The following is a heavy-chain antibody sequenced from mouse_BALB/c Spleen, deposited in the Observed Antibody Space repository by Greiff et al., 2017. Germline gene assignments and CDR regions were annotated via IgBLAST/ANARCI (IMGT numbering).Heavy chain of an antibody. Sequence: EVQLVESGGGLVQPGGSRKLSCAASGFTFSSFGMHWVRQAPEKGLEWVAYISSGSSTIYYADTVKGRFTISRDNPKNTLFLQMTSLRSEDTAMYYCARGHGSSYGYAMDYWGQGTSVTVSS. J-gene: IGHJ4*01. V-gene: IGHV5-17*02. CDR2: ISSGSSTI. CDR1: GFTFSSFG. D-gene: IGHD1-1*01. CDR3: ARGHGSSYGYAMDY.